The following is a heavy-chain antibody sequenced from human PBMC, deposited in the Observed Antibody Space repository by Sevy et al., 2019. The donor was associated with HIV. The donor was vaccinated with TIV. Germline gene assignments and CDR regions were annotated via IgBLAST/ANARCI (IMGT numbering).Heavy chain of an antibody. Sequence: GGSLRLSCAISGFTVNDKYIIWVRQAPGKGLEWVSVIFISGSTYYADSAKAGFTISRDNSKNTVDLQMNSVRAEDTAVYYCVSLFLSYRSGWSYFDYWGQGTLVTVSS. J-gene: IGHJ4*02. CDR1: GFTVNDKY. CDR3: VSLFLSYRSGWSYFDY. D-gene: IGHD6-19*01. V-gene: IGHV3-66*02. CDR2: IFISGST.